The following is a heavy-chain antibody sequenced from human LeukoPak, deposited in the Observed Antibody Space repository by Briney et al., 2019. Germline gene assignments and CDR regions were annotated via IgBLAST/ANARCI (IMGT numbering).Heavy chain of an antibody. J-gene: IGHJ4*02. CDR3: ARVGSNFDSSAYYGLDN. CDR1: GYIFIDFY. CDR2: INPNSGGT. Sequence: ASVKVSCKASGYIFIDFYIHWVRQAPGQGLEWMGWINPNSGGTNYAQKFQGRVTMTRDTSINTVYMELNRLRSDDTAVYYCARVGSNFDSSAYYGLDNWGQGSLVTISS. V-gene: IGHV1-2*02. D-gene: IGHD3-22*01.